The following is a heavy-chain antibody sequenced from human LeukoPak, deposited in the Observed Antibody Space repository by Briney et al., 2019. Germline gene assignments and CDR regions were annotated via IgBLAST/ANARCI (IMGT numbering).Heavy chain of an antibody. D-gene: IGHD6-19*01. CDR3: ARESSGWYDY. V-gene: IGHV3-33*01. CDR2: IWYDGSNK. CDR1: GFTFSSYG. J-gene: IGHJ4*02. Sequence: GGSLRLSCAASGFTFSSYGMHWVRRAPGKGLEWVAVIWYDGSNKYYADSVKGRFTISRDNSKNTLYLQMNSLRAEDTAVYYCARESSGWYDYWGQGTLVTVSS.